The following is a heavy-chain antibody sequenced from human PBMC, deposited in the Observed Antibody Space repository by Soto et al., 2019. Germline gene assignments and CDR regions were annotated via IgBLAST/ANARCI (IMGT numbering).Heavy chain of an antibody. CDR1: GFTFSRYG. Sequence: QVQLVESGGGVVQPGRSLRLSCAASGFTFSRYGMHWVRQAPGKGLEWVAVTSYDGSNKDYADSVKGRFTISRDNSKNTPYLLSNRLRAEDTAVYYCAKGWSSSWFPPPYYYYGMDVWGQGTTVTVSS. V-gene: IGHV3-30*18. J-gene: IGHJ6*02. CDR2: TSYDGSNK. D-gene: IGHD6-13*01. CDR3: AKGWSSSWFPPPYYYYGMDV.